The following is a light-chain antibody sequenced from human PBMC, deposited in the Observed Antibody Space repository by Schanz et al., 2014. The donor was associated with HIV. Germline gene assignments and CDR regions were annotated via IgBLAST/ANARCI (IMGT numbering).Light chain of an antibody. J-gene: IGKJ1*01. CDR1: QSVSSSY. Sequence: EIVLTQSPGTLSLSPGERATLSCRASQSVSSSYLAWYQQKPGQAPRLLIYGASTRATGIPARFSGSGSGTDFTLTISSLEPEDFAVYYCQQYSSPWTFGQGTKVEIK. CDR2: GAS. V-gene: IGKV3-20*01. CDR3: QQYSSPWT.